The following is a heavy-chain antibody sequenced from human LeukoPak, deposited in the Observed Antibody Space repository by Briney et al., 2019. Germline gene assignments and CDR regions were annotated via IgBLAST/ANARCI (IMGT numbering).Heavy chain of an antibody. CDR1: GGSISSYY. J-gene: IGHJ3*02. CDR2: IYTSGST. Sequence: SETLSLTCTVSGGSISSYYWSWIRQPPGKGLEWIGYIYTSGSTNYNPSLKSRVTISVDTSKNQFSLKLSSVTAADTAVYYCARLRYFDWLLGAFDIWGQGTMVTVSS. V-gene: IGHV4-4*09. D-gene: IGHD3-9*01. CDR3: ARLRYFDWLLGAFDI.